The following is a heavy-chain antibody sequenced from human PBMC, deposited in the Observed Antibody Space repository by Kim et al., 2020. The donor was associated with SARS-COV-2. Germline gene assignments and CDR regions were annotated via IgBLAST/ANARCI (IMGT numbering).Heavy chain of an antibody. CDR2: IGGIDQSGRT. V-gene: IGHV4-34*01. Sequence: SETLSLTCAVYGGSISGYYWSWIRQPPGKGLEWIGEIGGIDQSGRTNYNPSLKSRVTISVDTSRNQFSLRLTSVTAADTALFYCARIRENWLTNDGFDTWGQGTMVIVSS. CDR1: GGSISGYY. J-gene: IGHJ3*02. CDR3: ARIRENWLTNDGFDT. D-gene: IGHD2-8*01.